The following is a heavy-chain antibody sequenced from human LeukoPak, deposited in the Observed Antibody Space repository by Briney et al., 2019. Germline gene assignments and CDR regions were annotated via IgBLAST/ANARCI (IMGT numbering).Heavy chain of an antibody. D-gene: IGHD3/OR15-3a*01. CDR1: GFTFSSYS. Sequence: PGGSLRFSCAASGFTFSSYSMNWVRQAPGKGLEWVSYISRSGSTIFYADSVKGRFTISRDNAKNSVSLQMNSLRAEDTAVYFCARPTWTNYMDVWGKGTAVTISS. CDR3: ARPTWTNYMDV. J-gene: IGHJ6*03. CDR2: ISRSGSTI. V-gene: IGHV3-48*03.